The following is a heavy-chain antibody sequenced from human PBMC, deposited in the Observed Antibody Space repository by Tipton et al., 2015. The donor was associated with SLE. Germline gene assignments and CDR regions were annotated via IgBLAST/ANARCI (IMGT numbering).Heavy chain of an antibody. CDR2: IYYSGST. Sequence: TLSLTCTVSGGSISSYYWSWIRQPPGKGLEWIGYIYYSGSTNYNPSLRSRATISVDTSKNQFFLKLSSVTAAATAVYYCARESSWSPLCGCGGQGTLVTVSS. D-gene: IGHD6-13*01. J-gene: IGHJ1*01. V-gene: IGHV4-59*01. CDR3: ARESSWSPLCGC. CDR1: GGSISSYY.